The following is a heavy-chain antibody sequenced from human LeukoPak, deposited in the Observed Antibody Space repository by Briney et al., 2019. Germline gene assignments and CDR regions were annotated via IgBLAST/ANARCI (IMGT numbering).Heavy chain of an antibody. V-gene: IGHV3-48*01. Sequence: GGSLRLSCAASGFTFSSYSMNWVRQAPGKGLEWVSYISSSSSTIYYADSVKGRFTISRGNAKNSLYLQMNSLRAEDTAVYYCARDLGASVGYWGQGTLVTVSS. D-gene: IGHD1-26*01. CDR3: ARDLGASVGY. CDR1: GFTFSSYS. CDR2: ISSSSSTI. J-gene: IGHJ4*02.